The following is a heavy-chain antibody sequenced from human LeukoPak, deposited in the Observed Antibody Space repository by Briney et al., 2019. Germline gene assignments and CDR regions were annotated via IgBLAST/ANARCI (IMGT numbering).Heavy chain of an antibody. CDR2: ISYDGSNK. J-gene: IGHJ4*02. CDR1: GFTFSSYD. Sequence: PGGSLRLSCAASGFTFSSYDMHWVRQAPGKGLEWVAVISYDGSNKYYADSVKGRFTISRDNSKNTLYLQMNSLRAEDTAVYYCAKDKGGNYFDYWGQGTLVTVSS. V-gene: IGHV3-30*18. D-gene: IGHD2-15*01. CDR3: AKDKGGNYFDY.